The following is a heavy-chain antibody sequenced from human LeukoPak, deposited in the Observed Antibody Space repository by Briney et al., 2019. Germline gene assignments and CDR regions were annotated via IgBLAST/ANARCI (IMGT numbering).Heavy chain of an antibody. J-gene: IGHJ4*02. CDR1: GFTVSGKS. CDR2: IYSGGNT. CDR3: ARVDSSGYYKNYFDY. D-gene: IGHD3-22*01. Sequence: GGSLRLSCAASGFTVSGKSMSWVRQAPGKGLEWVSVIYSGGNTYYADSVKGRFTISRDNSKNTMYLQMNSLRAEDTAVYYCARVDSSGYYKNYFDYWGQGTLATVSS. V-gene: IGHV3-53*01.